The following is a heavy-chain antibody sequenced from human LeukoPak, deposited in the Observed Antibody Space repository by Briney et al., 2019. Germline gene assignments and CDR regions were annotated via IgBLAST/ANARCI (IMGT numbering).Heavy chain of an antibody. Sequence: GGSLRLSCAASGFTYSSYWMTWVRQAPGKGLEWVANIKQDGSEAYYVDSVKGRCTVSRDNAKNSLYLQLHSLGAEDTAVYYCATRYCTIPACRASSYHCMDNWGKGTTVTVSS. CDR3: ATRYCTIPACRASSYHCMDN. D-gene: IGHD2-8*01. CDR2: IKQDGSEA. V-gene: IGHV3-7*01. J-gene: IGHJ6*03. CDR1: GFTYSSYW.